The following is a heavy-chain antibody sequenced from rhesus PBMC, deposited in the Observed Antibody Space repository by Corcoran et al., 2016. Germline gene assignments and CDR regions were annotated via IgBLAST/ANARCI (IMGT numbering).Heavy chain of an antibody. CDR1: GFTFSRYW. D-gene: IGHD5-24*01. CDR3: ARDRVQRVHGGLDS. CDR2: FNRAGSST. J-gene: IGHJ6*01. V-gene: IGHV3-14*01. Sequence: EVPLVESGGGLAKPGGSLRLSCAASGFTFSRYWLPCVRQAPGTGLEWSSAFNRAGSSTFYADAVKGRFTISRENAKNTLYLQMDSLRAEDTAVYYCARDRVQRVHGGLDSWGQGVVVTVSS.